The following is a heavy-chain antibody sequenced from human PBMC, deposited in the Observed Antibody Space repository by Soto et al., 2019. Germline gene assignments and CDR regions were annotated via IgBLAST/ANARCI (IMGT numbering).Heavy chain of an antibody. CDR1: GYTFTSYF. CDR2: INPSGDST. V-gene: IGHV1-46*03. CDR3: AGDRDGYNGALDY. Sequence: QVQLVQSGAEVKKPGASVKVSCKASGYTFTSYFMHWVRQAPGQGLEWMGIINPSGDSTSYAQKFQGRATVTRDTSTTTVYMELSSLRSEDTAVYYCAGDRDGYNGALDYWGQGTLVTVSS. D-gene: IGHD5-12*01. J-gene: IGHJ4*02.